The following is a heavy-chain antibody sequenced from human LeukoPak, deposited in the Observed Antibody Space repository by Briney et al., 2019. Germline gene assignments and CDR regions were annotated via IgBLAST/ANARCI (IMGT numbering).Heavy chain of an antibody. J-gene: IGHJ6*03. CDR1: GGSIGTYY. D-gene: IGHD3-16*02. CDR2: IYVTGT. V-gene: IGHV4-59*08. Sequence: SETLSLTCAVSGGSIGTYYWSWIRQSPGKGLEWIGYIYVTGTRYNPYLQSRVTISVDRSRNQFFLKMSSVTAADTAVYYCARHIGGGIEDMDVWGKGTKVIVSS. CDR3: ARHIGGGIEDMDV.